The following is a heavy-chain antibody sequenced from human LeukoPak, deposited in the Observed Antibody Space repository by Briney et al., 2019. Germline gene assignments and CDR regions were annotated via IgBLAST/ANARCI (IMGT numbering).Heavy chain of an antibody. CDR1: GGSISSYY. V-gene: IGHV4-59*01. Sequence: SETLSLTCTVSGGSISSYYRSWIRQPPGKGLEWIGYIYYSGSTNYNPSLKSRVTISVDTSKNQFSLKLSSVTAADTAVYYCARSRITMVRGVIDYYFDYWGQGTLVTVSS. J-gene: IGHJ4*02. D-gene: IGHD3-10*01. CDR2: IYYSGST. CDR3: ARSRITMVRGVIDYYFDY.